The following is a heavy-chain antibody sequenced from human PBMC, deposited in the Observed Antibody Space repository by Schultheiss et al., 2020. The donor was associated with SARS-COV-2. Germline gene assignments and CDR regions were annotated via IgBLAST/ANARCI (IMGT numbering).Heavy chain of an antibody. CDR2: IYYSGST. V-gene: IGHV4-30-4*08. D-gene: IGHD6-13*01. Sequence: SETLSLTCTVSGGSISSGSYYWSWIRQPPGKGLEWIGYIYYSGSTYYNPSLKSRVTISVDTSKNQFSLKLSSVTAADTAVYYCARHSGSSWYLGDFDYWGQGTLVTVSS. CDR1: GGSISSGSYY. CDR3: ARHSGSSWYLGDFDY. J-gene: IGHJ4*02.